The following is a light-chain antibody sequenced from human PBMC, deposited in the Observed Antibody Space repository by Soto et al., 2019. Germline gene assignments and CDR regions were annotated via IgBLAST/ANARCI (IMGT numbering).Light chain of an antibody. V-gene: IGKV1-39*01. Sequence: DIQMTQSPSSLSASVGDRVTLTCRASQVITSYLNWYQQKPGKAPKLLIYTTSSLQSGVPSRFRGGGSGTDFTLTISSLQPEDFATYYCQQSATKMWTFGRGTKVEIK. CDR2: TTS. CDR1: QVITSY. J-gene: IGKJ1*01. CDR3: QQSATKMWT.